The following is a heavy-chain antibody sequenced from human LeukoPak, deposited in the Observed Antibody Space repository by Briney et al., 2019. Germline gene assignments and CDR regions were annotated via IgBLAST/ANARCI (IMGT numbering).Heavy chain of an antibody. Sequence: SETLSLTCTVSGGSISSGYYWSWIRQPPGKGLEWIGEISHSGSTNYNPSLKSRVTISVDTSKNQFSLKLSSVTAADTAVYYCARSVEMATIIFDYWGQGTLVTVSS. J-gene: IGHJ4*02. CDR1: GGSISSGYY. CDR2: ISHSGST. CDR3: ARSVEMATIIFDY. V-gene: IGHV4-34*01. D-gene: IGHD5-24*01.